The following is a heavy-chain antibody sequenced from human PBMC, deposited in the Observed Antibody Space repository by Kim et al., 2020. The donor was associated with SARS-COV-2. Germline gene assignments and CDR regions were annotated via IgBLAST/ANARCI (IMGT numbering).Heavy chain of an antibody. CDR3: ARLGLLWFGELLYARVGFDP. CDR1: GGSISSSNW. J-gene: IGHJ5*02. Sequence: SETLSLTCAVSGGSISSSNWWSWVRQPPGKGLEWIGEIYHSGSTNYNPSLKSRVTISVDKSKNQFSLKLSSVTAADTAVYYCARLGLLWFGELLYARVGFDPWGQGTLVTVSS. D-gene: IGHD3-10*01. CDR2: IYHSGST. V-gene: IGHV4-4*02.